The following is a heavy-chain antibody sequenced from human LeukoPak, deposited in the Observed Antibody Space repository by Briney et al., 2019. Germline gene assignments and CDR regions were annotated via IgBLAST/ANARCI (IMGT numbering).Heavy chain of an antibody. Sequence: SETLSLACTVSGGSISSSSYYWGWIRQPPGKGLEWIGSIYYSGSTYYNPSLKSRVTISVDTSKNQFSLKLSSVTAADTAVYYCAYDSSGYSDAFDIWGQGTMVTVSS. CDR2: IYYSGST. V-gene: IGHV4-39*07. D-gene: IGHD3-22*01. CDR3: AYDSSGYSDAFDI. J-gene: IGHJ3*02. CDR1: GGSISSSSYY.